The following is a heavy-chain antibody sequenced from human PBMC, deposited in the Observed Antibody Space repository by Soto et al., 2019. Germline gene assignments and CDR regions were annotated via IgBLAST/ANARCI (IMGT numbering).Heavy chain of an antibody. CDR1: GYSFTSLD. CDR2: MQPSTGRT. Sequence: QVQLVQSGAEVREPGASVKVSCKASGYSFTSLDINWVRQTAGQGLEWMGWMQPSTGRTGYAQKFQGRVTMTRDTSINTPYMELTTLTSDHTAFYYCARGVSAGVDYWGQGTLVTVSS. V-gene: IGHV1-8*01. J-gene: IGHJ4*02. D-gene: IGHD1-26*01. CDR3: ARGVSAGVDY.